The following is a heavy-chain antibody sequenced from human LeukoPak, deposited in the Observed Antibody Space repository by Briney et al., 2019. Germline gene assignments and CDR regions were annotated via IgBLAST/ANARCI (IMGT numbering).Heavy chain of an antibody. CDR1: GGSISSYY. V-gene: IGHV4-4*07. D-gene: IGHD3-3*01. J-gene: IGHJ5*02. CDR2: IYTSGST. Sequence: SETLSLTCTVSGGSISSYYWSWIRQPAGKGLEWIGRIYTSGSTNYNPSLKSRVTMSVDTSKNQFSLKLSSVTAADTAVYYCARAVGDICSGTKSLYNWFDPWGQGTLVTFSS. CDR3: ARAVGDICSGTKSLYNWFDP.